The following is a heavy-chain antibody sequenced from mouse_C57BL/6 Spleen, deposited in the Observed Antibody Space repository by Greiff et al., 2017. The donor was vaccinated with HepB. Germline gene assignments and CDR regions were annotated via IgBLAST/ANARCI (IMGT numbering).Heavy chain of an antibody. J-gene: IGHJ4*01. CDR2: ISSGSSTI. CDR3: AIYFSYAMDY. D-gene: IGHD2-1*01. V-gene: IGHV5-17*01. Sequence: EVKLVESGGGLVKPGGSLKLSCAASGFTFSDYGMHWVRQAPEKGLEWVAYISSGSSTIYYADTVKGRFTISRDNAKNTLFLQMTSLRSEDTAMYYCAIYFSYAMDYWGQGTSVTVSS. CDR1: GFTFSDYG.